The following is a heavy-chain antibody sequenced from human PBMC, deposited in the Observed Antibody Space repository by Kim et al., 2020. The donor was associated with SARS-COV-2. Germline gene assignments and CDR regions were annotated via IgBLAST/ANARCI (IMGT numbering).Heavy chain of an antibody. CDR3: ARDLSGYGMDV. Sequence: GGSLRLSCAASGFTFSSYAMHWVRQAPGKGLEWVAVISYDGSNKYYADSVKGRFTISRDNSKNTLYLQMNSLRAEDTAVYYCARDLSGYGMDVWGQGTTVTVSS. J-gene: IGHJ6*02. CDR2: ISYDGSNK. V-gene: IGHV3-30*04. CDR1: GFTFSSYA.